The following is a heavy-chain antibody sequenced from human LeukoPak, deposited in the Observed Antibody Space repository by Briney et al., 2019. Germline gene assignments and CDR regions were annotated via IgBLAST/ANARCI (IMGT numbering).Heavy chain of an antibody. Sequence: SETLSLTCTVSGGSISSYYWSWIRQPPGKGLEWIGYIYYSGSTNYNPSLKSRVTISVDTSKNQFSLKLSSVTAADTAVYYCARDQPHPGNSWTRKGKGLGAFDIWGQGTMVTVSS. CDR1: GGSISSYY. CDR2: IYYSGST. V-gene: IGHV4-59*01. J-gene: IGHJ3*02. D-gene: IGHD2-2*01. CDR3: ARDQPHPGNSWTRKGKGLGAFDI.